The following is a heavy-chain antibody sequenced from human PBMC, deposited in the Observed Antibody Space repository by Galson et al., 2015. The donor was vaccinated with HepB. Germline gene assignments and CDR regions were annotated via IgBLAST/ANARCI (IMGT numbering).Heavy chain of an antibody. CDR3: AKGPRYYYGSGSYSHDY. CDR2: ISGSGGST. CDR1: GFTFSSYA. V-gene: IGHV3-23*01. Sequence: SLRLSCAASGFTFSSYAMSWVRQAPGKGLEWVSAISGSGGSTYYADSVKGRFTISRDNSKNTLYLQMNSLRAEDTAVYYCAKGPRYYYGSGSYSHDYWGQGTLVTVSS. D-gene: IGHD3-10*01. J-gene: IGHJ4*02.